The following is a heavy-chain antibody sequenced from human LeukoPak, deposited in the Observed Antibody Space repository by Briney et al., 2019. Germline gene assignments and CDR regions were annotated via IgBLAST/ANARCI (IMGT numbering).Heavy chain of an antibody. CDR1: GFTFDDYA. V-gene: IGHV3-9*01. CDR3: ARTYGSGTRGYFDY. J-gene: IGHJ4*02. CDR2: ISWNSGSI. Sequence: GRSLRLSCAASGFTFDDYAMHWVRQAPGKGLEWVSGISWNSGSIGYADSVKGRFTISRDNAKNSLYLQMNSLRAEDTALYYCARTYGSGTRGYFDYWGQGTLVTVSS. D-gene: IGHD3-10*01.